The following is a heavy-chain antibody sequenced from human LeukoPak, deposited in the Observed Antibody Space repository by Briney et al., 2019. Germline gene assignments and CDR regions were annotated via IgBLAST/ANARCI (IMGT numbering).Heavy chain of an antibody. CDR3: ARFIVVVVAATNANWFDP. D-gene: IGHD2-15*01. V-gene: IGHV3-21*01. J-gene: IGHJ5*02. CDR1: GFTFGSYS. Sequence: GGSLRLSCAASGFTFGSYSMNWVRQAPGKGLEWVSSISSSSSYIYYADSVKGRFTISRDNAKNSLYLQMNSLRAEDTAVYYCARFIVVVVAATNANWFDPWGQGTLVTVSS. CDR2: ISSSSSYI.